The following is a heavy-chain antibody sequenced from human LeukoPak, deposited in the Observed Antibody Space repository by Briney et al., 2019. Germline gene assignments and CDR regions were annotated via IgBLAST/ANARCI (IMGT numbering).Heavy chain of an antibody. V-gene: IGHV4-30-4*08. D-gene: IGHD3/OR15-3a*01. CDR2: IYYTGSA. CDR1: GDSITSGDFY. CDR3: ARMGLGPAGPFSLHFDP. Sequence: SQTLSLTCTVSGDSITSGDFYWTWIRQPPGKGLEWLAHIYYTGSAYYNPPLKSRVTISVDTSKNQFSLILTSLTVADSAVYYCARMGLGPAGPFSLHFDPWGLGTLVTVSS. J-gene: IGHJ5*02.